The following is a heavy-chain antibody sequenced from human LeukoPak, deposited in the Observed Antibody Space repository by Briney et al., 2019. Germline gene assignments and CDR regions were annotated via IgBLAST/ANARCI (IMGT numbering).Heavy chain of an antibody. Sequence: ASVKDSCKASGGTFSSYAISWVRQAPGQGLEWMGRIIPIFGTANYAQKFQGRVTITTDESTSTAYMELSSLRSEDTAVYYCARGDGGYFDYWGQGTLVTVSS. V-gene: IGHV1-69*05. CDR3: ARGDGGYFDY. J-gene: IGHJ4*02. CDR1: GGTFSSYA. CDR2: IIPIFGTA. D-gene: IGHD4-23*01.